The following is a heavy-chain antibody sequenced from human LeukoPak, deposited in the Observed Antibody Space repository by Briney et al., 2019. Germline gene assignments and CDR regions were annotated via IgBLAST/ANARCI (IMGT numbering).Heavy chain of an antibody. Sequence: GGSLRLSCAASGFTLGSYEMNWVRQAPGKGLEWVSYISSSGSTIYYADSVKGRFTISRDNAKNSLYLQMNSLRAEDTAVYYCARVSGSGSYYNNYWGQGTLVTVSS. CDR1: GFTLGSYE. CDR2: ISSSGSTI. D-gene: IGHD3-10*01. J-gene: IGHJ4*02. CDR3: ARVSGSGSYYNNY. V-gene: IGHV3-48*03.